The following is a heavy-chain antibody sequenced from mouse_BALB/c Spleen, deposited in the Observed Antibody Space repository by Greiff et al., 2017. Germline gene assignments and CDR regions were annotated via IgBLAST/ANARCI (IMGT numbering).Heavy chain of an antibody. V-gene: IGHV2-6-4*01. Sequence: QVQLKESGPGLVAPSQSLSITCTVSGFSLSRYSVHWVRQPPGKGLEWLGMIWGGGSTDYNSALKSRLSISKDNSKSQVFLKMNSLQTDDTAMYYCATPGSAGYAWFAYWGQGTLVTVSA. J-gene: IGHJ3*01. CDR3: ATPGSAGYAWFAY. CDR1: GFSLSRYS. D-gene: IGHD3-1*01. CDR2: IWGGGST.